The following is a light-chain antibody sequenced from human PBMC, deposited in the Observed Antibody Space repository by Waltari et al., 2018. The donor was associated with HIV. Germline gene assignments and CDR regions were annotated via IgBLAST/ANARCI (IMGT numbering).Light chain of an antibody. J-gene: IGKJ3*01. V-gene: IGKV1-39*01. Sequence: MTQSPLSLSASVGDRVTIICRTSENINTFLNWFQQKPGKIPRLVIYGASRLESGVPSRFSGTGSGTEFSLTISGLQPEDFATYYCLQGYSSILTFGPGTKVEVK. CDR1: ENINTF. CDR3: LQGYSSILT. CDR2: GAS.